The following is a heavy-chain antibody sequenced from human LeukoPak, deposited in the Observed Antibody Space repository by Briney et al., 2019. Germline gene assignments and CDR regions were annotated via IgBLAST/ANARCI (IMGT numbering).Heavy chain of an antibody. D-gene: IGHD2-15*01. CDR3: ATLTGYCSGGSCYDAFDI. CDR2: FDPEGGET. J-gene: IGHJ3*02. V-gene: IGHV1-24*01. CDR1: GYTLTELS. Sequence: GASVKVSCKVSGYTLTELSMHWVRQAPGKGLEWMGGFDPEGGETIYAQKFQDRVTMTEDTSTDTAYMELSSLRSEDTAVYYCATLTGYCSGGSCYDAFDIWGQGTMVTVPS.